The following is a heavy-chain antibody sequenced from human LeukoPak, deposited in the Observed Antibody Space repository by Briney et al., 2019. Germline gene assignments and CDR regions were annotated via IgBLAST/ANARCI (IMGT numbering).Heavy chain of an antibody. CDR1: GGSISSSSYY. J-gene: IGHJ4*02. V-gene: IGHV4-39*07. D-gene: IGHD2-8*01. CDR2: IYYSGST. CDR3: ARDPGTSYVDY. Sequence: SETLSLTCTVSGGSISSSSYYWGWIRRPPGKGLEWIGSIYYSGSTYYNPSLKSRVTISVDTSKNQFSLKLSSVTAADTAVYYCARDPGTSYVDYWGQGTLVTVSS.